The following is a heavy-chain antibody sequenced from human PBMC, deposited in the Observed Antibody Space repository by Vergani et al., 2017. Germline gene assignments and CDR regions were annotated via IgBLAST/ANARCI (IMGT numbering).Heavy chain of an antibody. V-gene: IGHV4-59*13. J-gene: IGHJ6*02. CDR2: IYSTGST. Sequence: QVQLEESGPGLVKPSETLSLPCTVSGGSFNTYYWSWIRQSPGKGLEWIGYIYSTGSTNYNPSLNSRVTMSVDTSKNQFSLKLRSVTAAETAVYFCARVMYRDEASTGYRLEGMDIWGQGTTVTISS. D-gene: IGHD3-9*01. CDR1: GGSFNTYY. CDR3: ARVMYRDEASTGYRLEGMDI.